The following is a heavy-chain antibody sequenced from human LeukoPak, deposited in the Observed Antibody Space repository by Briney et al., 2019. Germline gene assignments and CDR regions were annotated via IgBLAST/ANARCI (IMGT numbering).Heavy chain of an antibody. CDR2: IKSKTDGRTT. Sequence: GGSLRLSCAASGFTFSNSWMSWVRQAPEKGLEWVGSIKSKTDGRTTEYAARVKGRFTISRDDSQNTLYLQMNSLKTEDTAVYYCTTGAPRAYSGSYSNCWGQGALVTVSS. J-gene: IGHJ4*02. CDR1: GFTFSNSW. CDR3: TTGAPRAYSGSYSNC. D-gene: IGHD1-26*01. V-gene: IGHV3-15*01.